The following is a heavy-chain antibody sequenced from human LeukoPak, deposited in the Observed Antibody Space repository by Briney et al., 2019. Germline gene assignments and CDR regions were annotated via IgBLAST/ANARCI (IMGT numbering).Heavy chain of an antibody. Sequence: QAGGSLRLSCVVSGFTFNRCWMNWVRQAPGKGLEWVAHINPDGRDTYYVDSVKGRFTISRDNAQNSMYLQMNSLRVEDTAVYYCARDSTGYWYFDLWGRGTLVSVSS. D-gene: IGHD3-3*02. CDR2: INPDGRDT. V-gene: IGHV3-7*01. J-gene: IGHJ2*01. CDR1: GFTFNRCW. CDR3: ARDSTGYWYFDL.